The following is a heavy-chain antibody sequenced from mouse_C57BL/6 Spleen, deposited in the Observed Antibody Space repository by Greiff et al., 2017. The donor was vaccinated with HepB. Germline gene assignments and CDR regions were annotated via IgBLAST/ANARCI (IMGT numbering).Heavy chain of an antibody. CDR2: INPNNGGT. J-gene: IGHJ4*01. V-gene: IGHV1-18*01. Sequence: EVQLQQSGPELVKPGASVKIPCKASGYTFTDYNMDWVKQSHGKSLEWIGDINPNNGGTNYNQKFKGKATLTVDKSSSTAYMELRSLTSEDTAVYYCARGGSTTAYYYAMGYWGQGTSVTVSS. D-gene: IGHD1-2*01. CDR3: ARGGSTTAYYYAMGY. CDR1: GYTFTDYN.